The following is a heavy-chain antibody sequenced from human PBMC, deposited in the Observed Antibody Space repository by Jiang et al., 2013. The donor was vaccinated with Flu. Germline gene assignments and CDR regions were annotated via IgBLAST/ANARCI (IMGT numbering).Heavy chain of an antibody. CDR1: GGSISSSNW. Sequence: GSGLVKPSGTLSLTCAVSGGSISSSNWWSWVRQPPGKGLEWIGEIYHSGSTNYNPSLKSRVTISVDKSKNQFSLKLSSVTAADTAVYYCARDKKGAIYGYYLDYWGQGTLVTVSS. D-gene: IGHD3-3*01. CDR3: ARDKKGAIYGYYLDY. V-gene: IGHV4-4*02. J-gene: IGHJ4*02. CDR2: IYHSGST.